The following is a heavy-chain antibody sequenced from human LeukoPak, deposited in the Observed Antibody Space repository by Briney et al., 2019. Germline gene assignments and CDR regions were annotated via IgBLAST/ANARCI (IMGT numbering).Heavy chain of an antibody. V-gene: IGHV3-9*01. Sequence: PGRSLRLSCAASGFTFDDYAMHWVRQAPGKGLEWVSGISWNSGRIGYADSVKGRFTISRDNAKNSLYLQMNSLRAEDTAVYYCARDQYYYDSSGYYDAFDIWGQGTMVTVSS. CDR3: ARDQYYYDSSGYYDAFDI. CDR1: GFTFDDYA. J-gene: IGHJ3*02. CDR2: ISWNSGRI. D-gene: IGHD3-22*01.